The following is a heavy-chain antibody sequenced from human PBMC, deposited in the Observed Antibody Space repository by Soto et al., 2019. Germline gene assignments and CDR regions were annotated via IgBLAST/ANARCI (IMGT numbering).Heavy chain of an antibody. CDR3: ARVSAVAGTYDAFDI. CDR2: IYYSGST. J-gene: IGHJ3*02. D-gene: IGHD6-19*01. Sequence: PSETLSLTCTVSGGSISSSSYYWGWIRQHPGKGLEWIGNIYYSGSTYYNPSLKSRVTISVDTSKNQFSLKLCSVTAADTAVYYCARVSAVAGTYDAFDIWGQGTMVTVSS. CDR1: GGSISSSSYY. V-gene: IGHV4-31*03.